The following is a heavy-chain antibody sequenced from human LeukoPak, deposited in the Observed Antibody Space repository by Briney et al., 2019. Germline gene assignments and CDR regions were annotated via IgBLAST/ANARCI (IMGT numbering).Heavy chain of an antibody. J-gene: IGHJ4*02. D-gene: IGHD3-9*01. V-gene: IGHV3-9*01. Sequence: GRSLRLSCAASGFTFDNYAMHWVRQAPGKGLEWVSGISWNSGSIGYADSVKGRFTISRDNAKNSLYLQMNSLRAEDTAVYYCARRGSHYDILTGYLYYFDYWGQGTLVTVSS. CDR3: ARRGSHYDILTGYLYYFDY. CDR2: ISWNSGSI. CDR1: GFTFDNYA.